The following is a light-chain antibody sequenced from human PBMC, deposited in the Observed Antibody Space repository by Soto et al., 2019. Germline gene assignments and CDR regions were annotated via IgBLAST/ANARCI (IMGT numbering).Light chain of an antibody. CDR2: GAS. V-gene: IGKV3-15*01. CDR3: QQYNNWPWT. CDR1: QSVSSN. Sequence: EIVTTQSPATLSVSPGERATLSCRASQSVSSNLAWYQHKPGQAPRLLIYGASTRATGIPARFSGSGSGTEFTLTISSLQSEDFAVYYCQQYNNWPWTFGQGTKVEIK. J-gene: IGKJ1*01.